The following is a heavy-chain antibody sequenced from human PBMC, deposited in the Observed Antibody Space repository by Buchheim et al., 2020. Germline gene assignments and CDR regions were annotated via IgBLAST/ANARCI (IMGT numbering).Heavy chain of an antibody. CDR2: IWYDGSNK. V-gene: IGHV3-33*01. J-gene: IGHJ4*02. CDR1: GFTFSSYG. Sequence: VQLLESGGGVVQPGRSLRLSCAASGFTFSSYGMHWVRQAPGKGLEWVAVIWYDGSNKYYADSVKGRFTISRDNSKNTLYLQMNSLRAEDTAVYYCAREVGYSSSWYSRMIDYWGQGTL. D-gene: IGHD6-13*01. CDR3: AREVGYSSSWYSRMIDY.